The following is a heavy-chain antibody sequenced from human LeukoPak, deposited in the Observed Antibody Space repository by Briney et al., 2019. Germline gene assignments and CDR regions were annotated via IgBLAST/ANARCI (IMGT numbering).Heavy chain of an antibody. V-gene: IGHV3-7*01. J-gene: IGHJ4*02. Sequence: GGSLRLSCAASGFTFSSYWMSWVRQAPGKGLEWVANIKQDGSEKYYVDSVKGRFTISRDNGKNSLYLQMTSLRAADTAVCYCAREAATGGGALDYWGQGTLVTVSS. CDR3: AREAATGGGALDY. CDR2: IKQDGSEK. CDR1: GFTFSSYW. D-gene: IGHD6-13*01.